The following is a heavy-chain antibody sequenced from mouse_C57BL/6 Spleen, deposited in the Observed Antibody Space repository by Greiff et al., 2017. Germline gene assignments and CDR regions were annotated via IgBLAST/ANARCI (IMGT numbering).Heavy chain of an antibody. Sequence: QVQLQQSGPGLVQPSQSLSITCTVSGFSLTSYGVHWVRQSPGKGLEWLGVIWRGGSTDYNAAFMSRLSITKDNSKSQVFFKMNSLQADDTAIYCCAKQPTDGDAMDYWGQGTSVTVSS. CDR1: GFSLTSYG. D-gene: IGHD5-1*01. V-gene: IGHV2-5*01. CDR2: IWRGGST. CDR3: AKQPTDGDAMDY. J-gene: IGHJ4*01.